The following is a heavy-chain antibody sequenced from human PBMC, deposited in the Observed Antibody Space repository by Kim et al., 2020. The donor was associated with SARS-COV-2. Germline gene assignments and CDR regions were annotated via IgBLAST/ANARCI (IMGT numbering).Heavy chain of an antibody. D-gene: IGHD2-8*01. CDR1: GYSFTSYW. V-gene: IGHV5-51*01. J-gene: IGHJ5*02. CDR2: IYPGDSDT. CDR3: ARHWGTRILYRTLFGYNWFDP. Sequence: GESLKISCKGSGYSFTSYWIGWVRQMPGKGLEWMGIIYPGDSDTRYSPSFQGQVTISADKSISTAYLQWSSLKASDTAMYYCARHWGTRILYRTLFGYNWFDPWGQGTLVTVSS.